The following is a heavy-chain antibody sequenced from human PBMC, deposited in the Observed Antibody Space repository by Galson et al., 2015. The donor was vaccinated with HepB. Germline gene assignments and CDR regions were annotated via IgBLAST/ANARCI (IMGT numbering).Heavy chain of an antibody. CDR2: INPNSGGT. CDR1: GYTFTGYY. D-gene: IGHD6-13*01. V-gene: IGHV1-2*06. CDR3: ARAPEQQLPNWFDP. Sequence: SVKVSCKASGYTFTGYYIHWVRQAPGQGLEWMGRINPNSGGTEYAQKFQGRVTMTRDTSISTAYMELSRLRSDDTAVYYCARAPEQQLPNWFDPCGQGTLVTVSS. J-gene: IGHJ5*02.